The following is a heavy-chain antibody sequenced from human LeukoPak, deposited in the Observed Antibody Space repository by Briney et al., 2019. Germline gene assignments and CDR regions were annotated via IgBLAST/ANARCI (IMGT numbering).Heavy chain of an antibody. J-gene: IGHJ4*02. CDR1: GYTFTVYY. CDR3: ARFYYGNYYFDY. V-gene: IGHV1-2*02. CDR2: INPNSGGT. D-gene: IGHD3-10*01. Sequence: ASVTVSFKASGYTFTVYYMHWVRQAPGQGLEWMGWINPNSGGTNYSQKFQGRVTMTRYTSISTAYMELSRLRSDDTAVYYCARFYYGNYYFDYWGQGTLVTVSS.